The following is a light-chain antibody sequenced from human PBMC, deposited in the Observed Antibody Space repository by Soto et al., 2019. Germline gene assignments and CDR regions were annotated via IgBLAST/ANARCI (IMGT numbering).Light chain of an antibody. Sequence: DIQMTQSPSSVSASVGDRVTITWRASQGISSWLAWYQQKPGKAPKLLIYAASSLQSGVPSRFSGSGSGTDFTLTISRLEPEDFAVYYCQHYGSTPWTFGQGTKVEIK. J-gene: IGKJ1*01. V-gene: IGKV1-12*01. CDR2: AAS. CDR1: QGISSW. CDR3: QHYGSTPWT.